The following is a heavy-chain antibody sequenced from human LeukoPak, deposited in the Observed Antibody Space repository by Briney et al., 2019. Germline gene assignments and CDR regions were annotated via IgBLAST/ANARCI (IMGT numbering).Heavy chain of an antibody. D-gene: IGHD3-22*01. Sequence: ASVKVSCKASGYTSTGYYMHWVRQAPGQGLEWMGWINPNSGGTNYAQKFQGRVTMTRDTSISTAYMELSRLKSDDTAVYYCARLADYYDSSGSASWGQGTLVTVSS. CDR2: INPNSGGT. CDR3: ARLADYYDSSGSAS. CDR1: GYTSTGYY. J-gene: IGHJ5*02. V-gene: IGHV1-2*02.